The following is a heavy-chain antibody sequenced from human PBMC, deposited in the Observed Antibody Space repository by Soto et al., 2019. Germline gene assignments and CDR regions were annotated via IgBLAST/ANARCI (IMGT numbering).Heavy chain of an antibody. CDR3: ARRYYYGSGSYYKYYFDY. CDR1: GGSISSSSYY. D-gene: IGHD3-10*01. V-gene: IGHV4-39*01. J-gene: IGHJ4*02. Sequence: SETLSLTCTVSGGSISSSSYYWGWIRQPPGKGLEWIGSIYYSGSTYYNPSLKSRVTISVDTSKNQFSLKLSSVTAADTAVYYCARRYYYGSGSYYKYYFDYWGQGTLVTVSS. CDR2: IYYSGST.